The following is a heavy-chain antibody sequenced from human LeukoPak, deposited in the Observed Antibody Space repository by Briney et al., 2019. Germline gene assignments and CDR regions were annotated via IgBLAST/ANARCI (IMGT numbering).Heavy chain of an antibody. CDR1: GYSISSGYY. J-gene: IGHJ4*02. CDR2: IYHSGST. D-gene: IGHD3-9*01. V-gene: IGHV4-38-2*02. Sequence: WETLSLTCTVSGYSISSGYYWGWIRQPPGKGLEWIGSIYHSGSTYYNPSLKSRVTISVDTSKNQFSLKLSSVTAADTAVYYCARTSTADFDRLPSLDYWGQGTLVTVSS. CDR3: ARTSTADFDRLPSLDY.